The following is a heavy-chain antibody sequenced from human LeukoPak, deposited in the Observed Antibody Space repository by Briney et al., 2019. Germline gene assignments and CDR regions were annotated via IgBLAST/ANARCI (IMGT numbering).Heavy chain of an antibody. J-gene: IGHJ4*02. CDR2: INPNSGGT. D-gene: IGHD1-26*01. V-gene: IGHV1-2*02. Sequence: GASVKVSCKASGYIFTGYYMHWVRQAPGQGLEWMGWINPNSGGTNYAQKFQGRVTMTRDTSISTAYMELSRLRSDDTAVYYCARVAIVGATTDVVRLDYWGQGTLVTVSS. CDR1: GYIFTGYY. CDR3: ARVAIVGATTDVVRLDY.